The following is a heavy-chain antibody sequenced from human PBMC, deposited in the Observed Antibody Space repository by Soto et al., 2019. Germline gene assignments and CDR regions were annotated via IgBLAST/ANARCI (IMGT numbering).Heavy chain of an antibody. D-gene: IGHD6-19*01. CDR3: AKKTGAVESYYYYGMDV. V-gene: IGHV3-23*01. CDR1: GFTFSSYA. CDR2: ISGSGGST. J-gene: IGHJ6*02. Sequence: GSLRLSCAASGFTFSSYAMSWVRQAPGKGPEWVSAISGSGGSTYYADSVKGRFTISRDNSKNTLYLQMNSLRAEDTAVYYCAKKTGAVESYYYYGMDVWGQGTTVTVSS.